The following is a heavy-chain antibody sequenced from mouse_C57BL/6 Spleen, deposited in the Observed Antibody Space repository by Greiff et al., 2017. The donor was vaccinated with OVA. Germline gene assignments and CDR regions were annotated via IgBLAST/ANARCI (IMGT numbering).Heavy chain of an antibody. CDR2: IYPGSGST. J-gene: IGHJ4*01. D-gene: IGHD2-1*01. CDR1: GYTFTSYW. V-gene: IGHV1-55*01. Sequence: QVQLQQPGAELVKPGASVKMSCKASGYTFTSYWITWVKQRPGQGLEWIGDIYPGSGSTNYNEKFKSKATLTVDTSSSTAYMQLSSLTSEDSAGYYCARHYGNFSMDDWGQGTSVTVSS. CDR3: ARHYGNFSMDD.